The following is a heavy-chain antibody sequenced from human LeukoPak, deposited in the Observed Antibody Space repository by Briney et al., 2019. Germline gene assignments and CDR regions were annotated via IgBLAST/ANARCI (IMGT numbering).Heavy chain of an antibody. CDR2: IRYDGSNK. CDR1: GFTFSSYG. J-gene: IGHJ5*02. CDR3: AKVKWELRTDWFDP. Sequence: GGSLRLSCAESGFTFSSYGMHWVRQAPGKGLEWVAFIRYDGSNKYYADSVKGRFTISRDNSTNTLYLQMNSLRAEDTAVYYCAKVKWELRTDWFDPWGQGTLVTVSS. D-gene: IGHD1-26*01. V-gene: IGHV3-30*02.